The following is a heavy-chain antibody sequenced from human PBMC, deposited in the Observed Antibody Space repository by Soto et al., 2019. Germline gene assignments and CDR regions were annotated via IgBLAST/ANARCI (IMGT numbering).Heavy chain of an antibody. D-gene: IGHD3-9*01. V-gene: IGHV3-30-3*01. CDR3: ARDVYFDWPRYYYYGMDV. CDR1: GFTFSSYA. CDR2: ISYDGSNK. Sequence: GGSLRLSCAASGFTFSSYAMHWVRQAPGKGLEWVAVISYDGSNKYYADSVKGRFTISRDNSKNTLYLQMNSLRAEDTAVYYCARDVYFDWPRYYYYGMDVWGQGTTVTVSS. J-gene: IGHJ6*02.